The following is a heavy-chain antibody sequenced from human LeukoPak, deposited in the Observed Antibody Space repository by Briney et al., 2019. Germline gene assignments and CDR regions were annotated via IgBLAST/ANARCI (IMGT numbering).Heavy chain of an antibody. J-gene: IGHJ4*02. CDR2: INSDGSST. CDR1: GFTFSSYW. Sequence: PGESLRLPCADSGFTFSSYWMHWVRQAPGKGLVWVSRINSDGSSTIYADSVKGRFTISRDNSKNTLYLQMNSLRAEDTAVYYCAKVNYDFWSGYLSTETKLMMDYWGQGTLVTVSS. D-gene: IGHD3-3*01. CDR3: AKVNYDFWSGYLSTETKLMMDY. V-gene: IGHV3-74*01.